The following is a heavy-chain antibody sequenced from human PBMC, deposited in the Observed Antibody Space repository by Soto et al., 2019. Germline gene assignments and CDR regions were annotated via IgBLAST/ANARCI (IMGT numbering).Heavy chain of an antibody. CDR1: GGSFSGYY. CDR3: ARVGKSPTPSYYFDY. CDR2: INHSGST. D-gene: IGHD1-1*01. Sequence: QVQLQQWGAGLLKPSETLSLTCAVYGGSFSGYYWSWIRQPPGKGLEWIGEINHSGSTNYNPSLKSRVTILVDTSKNQFSLKLSSVTAADTAVYYCARVGKSPTPSYYFDYWGQGTLVTVSS. J-gene: IGHJ4*02. V-gene: IGHV4-34*01.